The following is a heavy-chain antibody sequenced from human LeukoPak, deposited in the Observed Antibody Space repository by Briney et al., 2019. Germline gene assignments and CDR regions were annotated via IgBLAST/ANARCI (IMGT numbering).Heavy chain of an antibody. CDR2: IYYSGST. D-gene: IGHD6-19*01. V-gene: IGHV4-39*01. CDR3: ARQTGYSSGKGAFDI. Sequence: SETLSLTCTVSGGSISSSSYYWGWIRQPPGKGLEWIGSIYYSGSTYYNPSLKSRVTISVDTSKDQFSLKLSSVTAADTAVYYCARQTGYSSGKGAFDIWGQGAMVTVSS. CDR1: GGSISSSSYY. J-gene: IGHJ3*02.